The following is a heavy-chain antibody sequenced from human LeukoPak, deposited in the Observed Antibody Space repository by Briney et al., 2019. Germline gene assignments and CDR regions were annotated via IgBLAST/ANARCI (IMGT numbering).Heavy chain of an antibody. CDR3: ARSASGSQESDY. CDR1: GYTFTSYY. D-gene: IGHD3-10*01. Sequence: ASVKVSCKASGYTFTSYYMHWVRQAPGQGLEWMGIINPSGGSTSYAQKFQGRVTMTRDKSTSTVHMELSSLRSEDTAVYYCARSASGSQESDYWGQGTLVTVSS. J-gene: IGHJ4*02. CDR2: INPSGGST. V-gene: IGHV1-46*01.